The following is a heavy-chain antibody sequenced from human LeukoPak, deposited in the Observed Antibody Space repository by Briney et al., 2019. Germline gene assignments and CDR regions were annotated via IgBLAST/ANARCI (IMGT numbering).Heavy chain of an antibody. V-gene: IGHV3-21*04. CDR2: INPTSTSI. Sequence: GGSLRLSCVASGLTFSDYSINWVRRAPGKGLEWVSSINPTSTSIYYADAVRGRFTISRDNSKNTLYLQMNSLRAEDTAVYYCARGEDYWGQGTLVTVSS. CDR3: ARGEDY. J-gene: IGHJ4*02. CDR1: GLTFSDYS.